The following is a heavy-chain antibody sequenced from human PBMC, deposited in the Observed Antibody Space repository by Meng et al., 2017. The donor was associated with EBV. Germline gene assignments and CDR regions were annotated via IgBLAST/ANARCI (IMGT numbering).Heavy chain of an antibody. CDR2: IIPIFETA. V-gene: IGHV1-69*01. Sequence: HLVQCGAEETGPGASVKISCKAAGGTSYTYAFSWVQQAPGQGLELKGAIIPIFETADYAQIFQGRVTIAADESTSTTYMELSSLGSADTAMYYCAGTVLRSGTFYSLDSWGQGSLVTVSS. CDR1: GGTSYTYA. CDR3: AGTVLRSGTFYSLDS. J-gene: IGHJ4*02. D-gene: IGHD3-10*01.